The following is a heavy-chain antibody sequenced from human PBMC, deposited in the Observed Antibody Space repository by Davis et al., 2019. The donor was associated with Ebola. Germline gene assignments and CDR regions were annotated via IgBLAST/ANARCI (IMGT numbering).Heavy chain of an antibody. CDR3: TAPLLWFGESISDAFDI. Sequence: ASVKVSCKASGYTFTSYGISWVRQAPGQGLEWMGWISAYNANTNYAQKLQGRVTMTTDTSTSTAYMELRSLRSDDTAVYYCTAPLLWFGESISDAFDIWGQGTMVTVSS. V-gene: IGHV1-18*01. D-gene: IGHD3-10*01. J-gene: IGHJ3*02. CDR2: ISAYNANT. CDR1: GYTFTSYG.